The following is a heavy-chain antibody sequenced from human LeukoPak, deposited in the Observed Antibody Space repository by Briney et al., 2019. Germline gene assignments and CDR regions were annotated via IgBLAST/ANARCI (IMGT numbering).Heavy chain of an antibody. J-gene: IGHJ3*02. CDR3: ARDQARDSSRWYDAFDI. V-gene: IGHV3-66*01. Sequence: PGGPLRLSCAASGFTVSSNYMSWVRQAPGKGLEWVSVIYSGGTTYYADSVQGRFTISRDNSKNTLYLQMNSLRAEDTAVYYCARDQARDSSRWYDAFDIWGQGTMVTVSS. D-gene: IGHD6-13*01. CDR1: GFTVSSNY. CDR2: IYSGGTT.